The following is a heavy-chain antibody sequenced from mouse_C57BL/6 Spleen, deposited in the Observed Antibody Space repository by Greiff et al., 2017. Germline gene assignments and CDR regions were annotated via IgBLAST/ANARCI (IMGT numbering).Heavy chain of an antibody. CDR3: TDYYGMAY. Sequence: VQLKQSGAELVRPGASVKLSCTASGFNIKDDYMHWVKQRPEQGLEWIGWIDPENGDTEYASKFQGKATITADTSSNTAYLQLSSLTSEDTAVYYCTDYYGMAYWGQGTLVTVSA. J-gene: IGHJ3*01. CDR2: IDPENGDT. V-gene: IGHV14-4*01. CDR1: GFNIKDDY. D-gene: IGHD1-1*01.